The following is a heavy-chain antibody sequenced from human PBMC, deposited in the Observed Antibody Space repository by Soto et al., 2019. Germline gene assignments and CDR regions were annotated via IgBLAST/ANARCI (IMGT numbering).Heavy chain of an antibody. V-gene: IGHV4-59*12. Sequence: SETLSLTCTISGCTINTYFWNLIRQPPGKGLQWIGHIDYTGRTIYNPPLESRVSMSLDTSSNQFSLRLSSVTAADTAVYYCARRVCTGVTCDPPQDSWLAPWGQGTLVTVSS. CDR3: ARRVCTGVTCDPPQDSWLAP. CDR1: GCTINTYF. CDR2: IDYTGRT. J-gene: IGHJ5*02. D-gene: IGHD2-8*02.